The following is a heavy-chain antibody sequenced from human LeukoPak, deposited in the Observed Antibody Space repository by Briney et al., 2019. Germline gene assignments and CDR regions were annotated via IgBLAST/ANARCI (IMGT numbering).Heavy chain of an antibody. V-gene: IGHV3-7*04. CDR2: IHPEGNEK. Sequence: GGSLRLSCAASGFTFRNFWMSWVRHAPGRGLECVANIHPEGNEKYHVESVKGRFTISRDNPKSSLFLQMSGLRVEDTAVYYCARGDAFSGDHWGQGTLVTVSS. CDR1: GFTFRNFW. CDR3: ARGDAFSGDH. J-gene: IGHJ4*02.